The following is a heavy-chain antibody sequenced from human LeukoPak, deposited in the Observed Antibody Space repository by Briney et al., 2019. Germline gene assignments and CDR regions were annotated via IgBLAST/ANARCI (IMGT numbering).Heavy chain of an antibody. Sequence: GGSLRLSCAASGFTFSSYSMNWVRQAPGKGLEWVSLIYSDGSTFYADSVKDRFTISRDNSKNTLYLQMNSLRAEDTAVYYCAKEGYYYDSSGYFDYWGQGTLVTVSS. J-gene: IGHJ4*02. CDR2: IYSDGST. D-gene: IGHD3-22*01. V-gene: IGHV3-53*01. CDR3: AKEGYYYDSSGYFDY. CDR1: GFTFSSYS.